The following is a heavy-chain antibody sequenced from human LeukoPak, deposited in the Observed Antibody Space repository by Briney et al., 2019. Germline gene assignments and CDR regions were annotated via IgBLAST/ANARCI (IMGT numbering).Heavy chain of an antibody. J-gene: IGHJ4*02. CDR2: INHSGST. Sequence: SGTLSLTCAVYGGSFSGYYWSWIRQPPGKGLEWIGEINHSGSTNYNPSLKSRVTISVDTSKNQFSLKLSSVTAADTAVYYCARTQAQWDYIWGSYLYYFDYWGQGTLVTVSS. CDR3: ARTQAQWDYIWGSYLYYFDY. V-gene: IGHV4-34*01. D-gene: IGHD3-16*02. CDR1: GGSFSGYY.